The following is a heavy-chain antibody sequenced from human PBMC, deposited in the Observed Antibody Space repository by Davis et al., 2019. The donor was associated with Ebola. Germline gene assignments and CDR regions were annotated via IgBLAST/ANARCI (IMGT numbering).Heavy chain of an antibody. CDR2: ISSTSRNT. Sequence: GESLKISCAASGFSFSTYSMNWVRQAPGKGLEWVSYISSTSRNTNYADSVKGRFTISRDNAQNSLYLQMNSLRDEDTAVYHCARDGVSGDYGTENWFDPWGQGTLVTVSS. D-gene: IGHD4-17*01. J-gene: IGHJ5*02. CDR1: GFSFSTYS. CDR3: ARDGVSGDYGTENWFDP. V-gene: IGHV3-48*02.